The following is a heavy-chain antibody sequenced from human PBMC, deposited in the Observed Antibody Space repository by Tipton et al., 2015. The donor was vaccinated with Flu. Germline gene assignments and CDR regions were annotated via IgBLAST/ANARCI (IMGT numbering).Heavy chain of an antibody. V-gene: IGHV4-4*07. CDR1: GGSISSYY. CDR2: VYTSGST. D-gene: IGHD2-15*01. J-gene: IGHJ6*03. CDR3: ARVKEDYYYYYMDV. Sequence: TLSLTCTVSGGSISSYYWSWIRQPAGKGLEWIGRVYTSGSTNYNPSLKSRVTMSLDTSKNQFSLKLSSVTAADTAVYYCARVKEDYYYYYMDVWGKGTTVTVSS.